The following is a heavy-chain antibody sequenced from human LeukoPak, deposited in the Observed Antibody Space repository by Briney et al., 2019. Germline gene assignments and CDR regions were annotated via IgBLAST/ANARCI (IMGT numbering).Heavy chain of an antibody. CDR1: GFXFSSYG. J-gene: IGHJ4*02. CDR3: AKDSGYRTGDY. V-gene: IGHV3-30*18. CDR2: ISYDGSNK. D-gene: IGHD3-10*01. Sequence: SCAXXGFXFSSYGMHWVRQAPGXGLEWVAVISYDGSNKYYADSVKGRFTISRDNSKNTLYLQMNSLRAEDTAVYYCAKDSGYRTGDYWGQGTLVTVSS.